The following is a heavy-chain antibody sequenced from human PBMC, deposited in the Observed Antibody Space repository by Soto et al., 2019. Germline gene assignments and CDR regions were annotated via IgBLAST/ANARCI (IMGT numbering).Heavy chain of an antibody. CDR3: AKVVVVADTGAFDI. D-gene: IGHD2-15*01. V-gene: IGHV3-7*01. Sequence: GGSLRLSCAASGFPLSSYWMTWVRQAPGKGLEWVASIKQDASEKQYVDSVKGRFTISRDNAKNLLYLQMNSLRAEDTAVYYCAKVVVVADTGAFDIWGQGTMVTVSS. CDR2: IKQDASEK. J-gene: IGHJ3*02. CDR1: GFPLSSYW.